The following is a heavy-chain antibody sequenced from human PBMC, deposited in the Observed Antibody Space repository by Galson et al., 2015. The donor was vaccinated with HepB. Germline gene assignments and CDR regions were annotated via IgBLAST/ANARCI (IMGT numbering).Heavy chain of an antibody. D-gene: IGHD3-3*01. CDR2: IDWDDDK. J-gene: IGHJ4*02. CDR3: ARMSGGVRFLEWLSYFDY. CDR1: GFSLSTSGMC. Sequence: PALVKPTQTLTLTCTFSGFSLSTSGMCVSWIRQPPGKALEWLALIDWDDDKYYSTSLKTRLTISKDTSKNQVVLTMTNMDPVDTATYYCARMSGGVRFLEWLSYFDYWGQGTLVTVSS. V-gene: IGHV2-70*01.